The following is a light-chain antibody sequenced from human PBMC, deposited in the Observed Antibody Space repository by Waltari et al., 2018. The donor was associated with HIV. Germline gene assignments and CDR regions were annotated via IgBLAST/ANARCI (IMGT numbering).Light chain of an antibody. Sequence: QSALTQPRSVSGSPGQSITISCTGTSSDVGGYKYVSWYQQHPGKSPKLIIYNVNTRPSGVPDRFSGPKSGNTAALTISGLQADDEADYYCSSYAGAYTYVFGSGTKVTVL. V-gene: IGLV2-11*01. CDR1: SSDVGGYKY. CDR2: NVN. J-gene: IGLJ1*01. CDR3: SSYAGAYTYV.